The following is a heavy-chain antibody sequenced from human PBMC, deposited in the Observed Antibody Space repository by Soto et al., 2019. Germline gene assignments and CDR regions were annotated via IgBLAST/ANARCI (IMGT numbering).Heavy chain of an antibody. CDR2: IYHSGST. J-gene: IGHJ5*02. V-gene: IGHV4-30-2*01. CDR1: GGSISSGGYS. Sequence: SEALSLTCAVSGGSISSGGYSWSWIRQPPGKGLEWIGYIYHSGSTYYNPSLKSRVTISVDRSKNQFSLKLSSVTAADTAVYYCARDQTNYGILTGYGSSWFDPWGQGTLVTVSS. D-gene: IGHD3-9*01. CDR3: ARDQTNYGILTGYGSSWFDP.